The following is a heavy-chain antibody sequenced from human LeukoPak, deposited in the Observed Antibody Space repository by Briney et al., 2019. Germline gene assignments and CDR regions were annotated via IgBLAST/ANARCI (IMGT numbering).Heavy chain of an antibody. Sequence: SETLSLTCPVSGDSISSYYWSWIRQPPGKGLEWIGYIYYSGSTNYNPSLKSRVTISVDTSKNQFSLKLSSVTAADTAVYYCAREAPRSYYYDSSSYYSDYWGQGTLVTVSS. CDR3: AREAPRSYYYDSSSYYSDY. J-gene: IGHJ4*02. CDR2: IYYSGST. V-gene: IGHV4-59*12. CDR1: GDSISSYY. D-gene: IGHD3-22*01.